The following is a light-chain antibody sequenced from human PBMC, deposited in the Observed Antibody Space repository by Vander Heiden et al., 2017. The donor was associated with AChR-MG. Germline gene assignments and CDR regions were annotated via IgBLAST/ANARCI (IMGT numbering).Light chain of an antibody. CDR3: QQSDTTSFT. CDR2: EAT. V-gene: IGKV1-39*01. CDR1: QSINSD. Sequence: DIEMTQSPSSLSASVGDRVTITCRAGQSINSDLNWYQHKPGKAPKLLISEATTLQSGVPSRFSGSGSGTEFTLTISRLQPEDLATYYCQQSDTTSFTFGHGTRVDI. J-gene: IGKJ3*01.